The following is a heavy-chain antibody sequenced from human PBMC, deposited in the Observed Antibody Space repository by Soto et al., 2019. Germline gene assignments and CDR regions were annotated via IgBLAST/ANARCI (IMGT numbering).Heavy chain of an antibody. J-gene: IGHJ6*02. CDR3: ARDCYYGSGSYLIRYYYYGMDV. Sequence: SVKVSCNASGGTFSSYAISWVRPAPGQGLEWMGGLIPIFGTANYAQKFQGRVTITADESTSTAYMELSSLRSEDTAVYYCARDCYYGSGSYLIRYYYYGMDVWG. CDR2: LIPIFGTA. CDR1: GGTFSSYA. V-gene: IGHV1-69*13. D-gene: IGHD3-10*01.